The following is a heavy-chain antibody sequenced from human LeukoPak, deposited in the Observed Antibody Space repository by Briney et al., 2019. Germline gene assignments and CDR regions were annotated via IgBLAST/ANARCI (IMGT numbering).Heavy chain of an antibody. V-gene: IGHV4-59*01. D-gene: IGHD3-3*01. Sequence: GSLRLSRAASGFTFSSYAMSWVRQAPGKGLEWIGYIYYSGSTDHNPSLKSRLTISVDASKNQFSLKLSSVTAADTAVYYCARAGSMFGVVVFDYWGQGTLVTVSS. CDR1: GFTFSSYA. J-gene: IGHJ4*02. CDR3: ARAGSMFGVVVFDY. CDR2: IYYSGST.